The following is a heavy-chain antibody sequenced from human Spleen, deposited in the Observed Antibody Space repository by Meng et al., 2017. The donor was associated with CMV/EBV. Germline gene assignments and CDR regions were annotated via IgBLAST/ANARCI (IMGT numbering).Heavy chain of an antibody. V-gene: IGHV1-2*02. CDR2: INPNSGGT. D-gene: IGHD1-26*01. Sequence: ASVKVSCKASGYTFTGYYMHWVRQAPGQGLEWMGWINPNSGGTNYAQKFQGRVTMTRDTSISTAYMELSRLRSDDTAVYYCARARAPESRHGSYLYWGQGTLVTVSS. CDR1: GYTFTGYY. CDR3: ARARAPESRHGSYLY. J-gene: IGHJ4*02.